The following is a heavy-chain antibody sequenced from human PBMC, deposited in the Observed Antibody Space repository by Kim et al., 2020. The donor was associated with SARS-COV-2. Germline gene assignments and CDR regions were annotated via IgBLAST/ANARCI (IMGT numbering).Heavy chain of an antibody. Sequence: SHADSVKGRFSISRDNSKNTLYLQMNSLRAEATAVYYCARGRGRGTSLDYWGQGTLVTVSS. V-gene: IGHV3-66*01. CDR3: ARGRGRGTSLDY. J-gene: IGHJ4*02. D-gene: IGHD3-16*01.